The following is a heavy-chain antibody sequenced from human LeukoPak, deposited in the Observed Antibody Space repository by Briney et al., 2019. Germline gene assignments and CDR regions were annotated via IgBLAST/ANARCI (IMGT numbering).Heavy chain of an antibody. CDR1: GCTFSSYA. V-gene: IGHV1-69*13. CDR2: IIPIFGTA. J-gene: IGHJ3*02. Sequence: ASVKVACKASGCTFSSYAISWVRQAPGQGLEWVGGIIPIFGTANYAQTFKGRVTITEDESTSTAYMELSSMRSEDTAVYYCARVFTYYDILTGYHSSVDAFDIWGQGTMVTVSS. D-gene: IGHD3-9*01. CDR3: ARVFTYYDILTGYHSSVDAFDI.